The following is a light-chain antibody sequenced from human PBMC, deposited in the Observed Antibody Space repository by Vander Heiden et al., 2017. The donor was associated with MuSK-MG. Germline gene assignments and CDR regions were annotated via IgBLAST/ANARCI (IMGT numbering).Light chain of an antibody. Sequence: QTVLTQEPSFPVSSAGTVAITSALNSGSVSTTHYPSWSQQTPGQSRRTLIYNTNSRSSGVPDRFSGSIIGNNAALTITGAQADDESDYYCVLYMGSGMSIFGGGTKLTVL. CDR3: VLYMGSGMSI. CDR2: NTN. V-gene: IGLV8-61*01. CDR1: SGSVSTTHY. J-gene: IGLJ2*01.